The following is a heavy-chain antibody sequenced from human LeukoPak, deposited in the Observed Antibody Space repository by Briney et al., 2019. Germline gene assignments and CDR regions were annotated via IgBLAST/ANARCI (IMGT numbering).Heavy chain of an antibody. CDR3: AKKRGTIAAFDY. CDR2: ITTSGGST. D-gene: IGHD6-13*01. Sequence: GGSLRLSCAASGFDFSTYAMSWVRQAPGKGLEWVSAITTSGGSTYYADSVKGRSTISRDNSKNTLYLQMNSLRAEDTAVYYCAKKRGTIAAFDYWGQGTLVTVSS. V-gene: IGHV3-23*01. J-gene: IGHJ4*02. CDR1: GFDFSTYA.